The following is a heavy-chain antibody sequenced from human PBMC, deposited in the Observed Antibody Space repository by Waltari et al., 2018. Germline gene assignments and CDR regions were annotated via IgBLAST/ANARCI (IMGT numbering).Heavy chain of an antibody. V-gene: IGHV1-2*02. Sequence: QVQLVQSGAEVKKPGSSVKVSCKASGGTFRSYGTSWVRQAPGQGLEWMGGINPNSGGTNYAQKFQGRVTMTRDTSISTAYMELSRLRSDDTAVYYCARDAVDAFDIWGQGTMVTVSS. CDR1: GGTFRSYG. J-gene: IGHJ3*02. CDR2: INPNSGGT. CDR3: ARDAVDAFDI.